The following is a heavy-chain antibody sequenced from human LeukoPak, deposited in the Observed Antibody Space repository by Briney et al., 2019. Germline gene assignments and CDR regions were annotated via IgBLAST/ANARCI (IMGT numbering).Heavy chain of an antibody. V-gene: IGHV3-9*01. J-gene: IGHJ5*02. CDR3: ARARGCSSTSCYRGPNWFDP. D-gene: IGHD2-2*01. CDR2: ISWNSGSI. Sequence: PGGSLRLSCAASGFTFDDYAMHWVRQAPGKGLEWVSGISWNSGSIGYADSVKGRFTISRDNAKNSLYLQMNSLRAEDTALYYCARARGCSSTSCYRGPNWFDPWGQGTLVTVSS. CDR1: GFTFDDYA.